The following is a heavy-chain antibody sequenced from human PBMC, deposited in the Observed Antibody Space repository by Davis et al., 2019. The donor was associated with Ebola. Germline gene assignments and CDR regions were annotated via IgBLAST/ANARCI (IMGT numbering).Heavy chain of an antibody. CDR3: ARDPPQSGGYV. CDR1: GFTFSSYA. D-gene: IGHD5-12*01. Sequence: GESLKISCAASGFTFSSYAMTWVRQAPGKGLEWVSSISHTGVSTYYAGSVKGRFTISRHSSENTVFLQMNSLRPDDTAVYYCARDPPQSGGYVWGQGTLVTVSS. J-gene: IGHJ4*02. V-gene: IGHV3-23*01. CDR2: ISHTGVST.